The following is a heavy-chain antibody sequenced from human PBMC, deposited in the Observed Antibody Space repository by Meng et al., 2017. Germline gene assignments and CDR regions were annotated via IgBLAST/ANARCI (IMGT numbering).Heavy chain of an antibody. V-gene: IGHV3-30*01. CDR1: GFTFSSYA. CDR2: ISYDGSNK. CDR3: ASMGY. J-gene: IGHJ4*02. Sequence: QVQVVGSGGGVVQPGRSLRLSCAASGFTFSSYAMHWVRQAPGKGLEWVAVISYDGSNKYYADSVKGRFTISRDNSKNTLYLQMNSLRAEDTAVYYCASMGYWGQGTPVTVSS. D-gene: IGHD3-10*01.